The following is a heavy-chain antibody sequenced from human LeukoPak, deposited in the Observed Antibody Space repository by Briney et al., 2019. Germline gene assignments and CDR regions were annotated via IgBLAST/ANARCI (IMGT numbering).Heavy chain of an antibody. J-gene: IGHJ6*03. D-gene: IGHD2-2*01. V-gene: IGHV3-30*02. CDR1: GFTFSSYG. Sequence: GGSLRLSCAASGFTFSSYGMHWVRQAPGKGLEWVAFIRYDGSNKYYADSVKGRFTISRDNSKNTLYLQMNSLRAEDTAVYYCATLGVPAAMVSMDVWGKGTTVTVSS. CDR3: ATLGVPAAMVSMDV. CDR2: IRYDGSNK.